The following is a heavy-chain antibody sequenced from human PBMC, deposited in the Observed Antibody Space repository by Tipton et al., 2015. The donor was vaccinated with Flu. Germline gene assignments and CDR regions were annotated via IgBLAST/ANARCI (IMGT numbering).Heavy chain of an antibody. CDR2: IDSSGRTI. CDR3: ARDPSRRVYSGYDPGMDV. J-gene: IGHJ6*04. D-gene: IGHD5-12*01. V-gene: IGHV3-48*03. CDR1: GFTFSSYE. Sequence: VQLVQSGGGFVQPGGSLRLSCAASGFTFSSYEMNWVRQAPGKGLEWVSYIDSSGRTISYADSVQGRLTISRDDAKNSLYLQMSGLSAEDAAVYYFARDPSRRVYSGYDPGMDVWGKATTVTVSS.